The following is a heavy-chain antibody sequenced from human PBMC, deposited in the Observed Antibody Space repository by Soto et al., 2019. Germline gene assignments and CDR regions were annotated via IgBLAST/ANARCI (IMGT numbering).Heavy chain of an antibody. CDR1: GGSISSSSYY. V-gene: IGHV4-39*01. Sequence: PSETLSLTCTVSGGSISSSSYYWGWIRQPPGKGLEWIGSIYYSGSTYYNQSLKSRVTISVDTSKNQFSLKLSSVTAADTAVYYCARRLRYFRWSQGTLVTVSS. CDR3: ARRLRYFR. J-gene: IGHJ4*02. D-gene: IGHD3-9*01. CDR2: IYYSGST.